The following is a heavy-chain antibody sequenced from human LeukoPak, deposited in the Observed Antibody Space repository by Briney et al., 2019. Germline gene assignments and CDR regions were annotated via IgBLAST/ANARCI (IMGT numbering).Heavy chain of an antibody. D-gene: IGHD6-19*01. V-gene: IGHV3-30-3*01. Sequence: GGSLRHSCAASGFTFSSYAMHWVRQAPGKGLEWVAVISYDGSIKYYADSVKGRFTTSRDNSKNMLYLQMNSLSAEDTAVYYCARGPGYSSGWYVLSVDYWGQGTLVTVSS. CDR3: ARGPGYSSGWYVLSVDY. CDR1: GFTFSSYA. J-gene: IGHJ4*02. CDR2: ISYDGSIK.